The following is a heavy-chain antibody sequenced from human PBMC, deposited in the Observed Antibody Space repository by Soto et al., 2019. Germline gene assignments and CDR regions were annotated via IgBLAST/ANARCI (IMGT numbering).Heavy chain of an antibody. D-gene: IGHD2-8*02. V-gene: IGHV3-30*03. CDR1: GFTVSTYG. J-gene: IGHJ4*02. CDR3: TGEVASGY. Sequence: QVQLVESGGGVVQPGRSLRLSCAVSGFTVSTYGMHWVRQAPGKGLEWVGVISRDGCTKYYADSVKGRFTISRDNSRNTLFLEMNSLRGDDMAVYYCTGEVASGYWGQGTLVTVSS. CDR2: ISRDGCTK.